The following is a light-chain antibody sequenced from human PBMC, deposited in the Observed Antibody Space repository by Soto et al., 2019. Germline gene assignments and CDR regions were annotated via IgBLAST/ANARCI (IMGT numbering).Light chain of an antibody. CDR2: DAS. V-gene: IGKV1-5*01. CDR1: QSISSW. Sequence: DIQMTQSPSTLSASLGDGVNITCRASQSISSWLAWYQRKPGKAPKLLIYDASSLESGVPSRFSGSGSGTDFTLTISRLEPEDFAVYYCQQYGSSPPVSFGQGTRLEI. CDR3: QQYGSSPPVS. J-gene: IGKJ5*01.